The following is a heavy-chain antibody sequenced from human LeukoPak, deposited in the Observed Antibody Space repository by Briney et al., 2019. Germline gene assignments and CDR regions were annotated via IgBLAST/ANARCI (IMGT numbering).Heavy chain of an antibody. D-gene: IGHD5-18*01. CDR3: ARGGYSYGLSDY. CDR1: GFTFSSYW. Sequence: GGSLRLSCAASGFTFSSYWMNWARQAPGKGLEWVASINHNGNVNYYVDSVKGRFTISRDKSKNTLYLQMNSLRAEDTAVYYCARGGYSYGLSDYWGQGTLVTVSS. J-gene: IGHJ4*02. V-gene: IGHV3-7*03. CDR2: INHNGNVN.